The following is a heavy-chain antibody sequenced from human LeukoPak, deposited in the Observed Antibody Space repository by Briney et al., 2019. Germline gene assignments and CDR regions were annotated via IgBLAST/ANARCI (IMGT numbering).Heavy chain of an antibody. CDR1: GFTFSSYG. CDR3: AKDGGQLWGPYYFDY. D-gene: IGHD5-18*01. CDR2: IRYDGSNK. J-gene: IGHJ4*02. V-gene: IGHV3-30*02. Sequence: PGGSLRLSCAASGFTFSSYGMHWVRQAPGKGLEWVAFIRYDGSNKYYADSVKGRFTISRDNSKNTLYLQMNSLRAEDTAVYYCAKDGGQLWGPYYFDYXXQGTLVTVSS.